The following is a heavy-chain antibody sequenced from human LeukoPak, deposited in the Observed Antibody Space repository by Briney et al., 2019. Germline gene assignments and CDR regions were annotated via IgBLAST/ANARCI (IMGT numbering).Heavy chain of an antibody. J-gene: IGHJ4*02. CDR2: SFYSGST. CDR3: ASLNYDSGGYYLSFDH. CDR1: GASISRYY. V-gene: IGHV4-59*08. D-gene: IGHD3-22*01. Sequence: SGTLSLTCTVSGASISRYYWSWIRQSPGKGLEWLGFSFYSGSTNYNPSLKSRVTISVDTSKNQFSLKLSSVTAADTAVYYCASLNYDSGGYYLSFDHWGQGTLVTVSS.